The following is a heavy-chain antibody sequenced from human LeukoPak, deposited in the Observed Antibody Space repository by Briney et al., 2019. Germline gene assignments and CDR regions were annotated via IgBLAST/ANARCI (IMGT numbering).Heavy chain of an antibody. D-gene: IGHD3-10*01. CDR3: AKMHYFGSGSPDY. CDR2: TSGSGVTT. J-gene: IGHJ4*02. V-gene: IGHV3-23*01. CDR1: GFTFSSYA. Sequence: GVSLRLSCAASGFTFSSYAMSWVRQAPGKGLEWVSGTSGSGVTTYYADSVKGRFTISRDNSKNTLYLQMDSLRAEDTAVYYCAKMHYFGSGSPDYWGQGTLVTVSS.